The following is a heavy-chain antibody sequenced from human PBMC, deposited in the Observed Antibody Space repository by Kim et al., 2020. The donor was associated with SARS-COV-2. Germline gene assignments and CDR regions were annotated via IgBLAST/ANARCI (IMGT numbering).Heavy chain of an antibody. J-gene: IGHJ2*01. V-gene: IGHV3-74*01. Sequence: GGSLRLSCAASGFTFSRPWMHWVRQTPGKGLVWVARVNSDGRSTDYAGSVRGRFTISRDNAKNTLYLQMDVLTVEDTAVYYCARDQRVRSGSYNWFFDLWGRGTQVIVS. CDR2: VNSDGRST. D-gene: IGHD1-26*01. CDR1: GFTFSRPW. CDR3: ARDQRVRSGSYNWFFDL.